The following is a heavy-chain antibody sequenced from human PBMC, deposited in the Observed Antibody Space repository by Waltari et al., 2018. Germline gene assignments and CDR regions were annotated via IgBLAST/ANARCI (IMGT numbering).Heavy chain of an antibody. CDR1: GGSCRSLS. J-gene: IGHJ4*02. CDR2: IIPTLGIA. D-gene: IGHD2-15*01. CDR3: ARDGDYGGNAPSDY. V-gene: IGHV1-69*16. Sequence: QVQLVQSGAEVKKPGSSVKVSCTASGGSCRSLSINWVRQVPGQGLEWMGGIIPTLGIADYAPKFQDRVTISADEFTRTAYMEVRSLLPEDTAVYYCARDGDYGGNAPSDYWGQGTLVTVSS.